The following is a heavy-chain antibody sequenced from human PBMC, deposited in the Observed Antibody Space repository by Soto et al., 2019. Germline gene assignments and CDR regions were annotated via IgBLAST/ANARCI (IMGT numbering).Heavy chain of an antibody. CDR3: VRERYFDSSDSYNGGS. D-gene: IGHD3-22*01. CDR2: TSYSGDA. V-gene: IGHV4-59*01. CDR1: GGSISIYY. Sequence: PSETLSLTCTVSGGSISIYYWSWIRQPPEKGLEWIGHTSYSGDANYTPSLKSRATISVDTSKNQVSLKLTSVTAADTAVYFCVRERYFDSSDSYNGGSWGQGVLVTVSS. J-gene: IGHJ5*02.